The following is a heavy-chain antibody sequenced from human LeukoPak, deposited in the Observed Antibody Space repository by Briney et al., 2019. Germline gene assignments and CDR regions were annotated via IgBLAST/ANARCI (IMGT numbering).Heavy chain of an antibody. J-gene: IGHJ4*02. CDR3: TTEKYYDFWSGYYYFDY. V-gene: IGHV3-15*01. Sequence: GGSLRLSCEASGFTYSNAWMSWVRQAPGKGLEWVGRIKGKTDGGTTDYAAPVKGRFTISRDDSKNTLYLQMNSLKTEDTAVYYCTTEKYYDFWSGYYYFDYWGQGTLVTVSS. CDR1: GFTYSNAW. CDR2: IKGKTDGGTT. D-gene: IGHD3-3*01.